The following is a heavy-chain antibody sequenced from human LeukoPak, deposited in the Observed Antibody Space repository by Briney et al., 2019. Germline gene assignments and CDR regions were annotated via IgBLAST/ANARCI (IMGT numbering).Heavy chain of an antibody. CDR1: KFILNDYA. CDR3: ARGSPPDH. Sequence: GGSLRLSCAASKFILNDYAMFWVRQAPGKGLEWVAVVSCDGSNKNYADSVRGRFTISRDIPKNTLYLQMNSLKVEDTAVYFCARGSPPDHWGQGTLVTVSS. V-gene: IGHV3-30-3*01. CDR2: VSCDGSNK. J-gene: IGHJ4*02.